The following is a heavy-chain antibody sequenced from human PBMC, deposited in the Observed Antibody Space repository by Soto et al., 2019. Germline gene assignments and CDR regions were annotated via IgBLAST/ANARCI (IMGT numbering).Heavy chain of an antibody. Sequence: GGSLRLSCEASRFTFSGYDLPCVRQATSKGLEGFSAIGSDGATYYSGSVRGRFTISRENPENSLYLQMNSLRCGDTAFYYWARRDFYAGTCQGIPFDFWGLGALVTVSS. J-gene: IGHJ4*02. D-gene: IGHD6-13*01. CDR2: IGSDGAT. CDR1: RFTFSGYD. V-gene: IGHV3-13*01. CDR3: ARRDFYAGTCQGIPFDF.